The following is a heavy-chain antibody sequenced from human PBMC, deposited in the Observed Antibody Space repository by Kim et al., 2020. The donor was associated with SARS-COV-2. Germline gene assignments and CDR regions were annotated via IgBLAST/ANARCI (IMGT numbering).Heavy chain of an antibody. D-gene: IGHD2-21*02. J-gene: IGHJ4*02. V-gene: IGHV3-23*01. Sequence: DSVKVRFTVSRHNSKNALYLQRNSLRAEDTAVYYCAKIGWSPKAGDWPEAYWGQGTLVTVSS. CDR3: AKIGWSPKAGDWPEAY.